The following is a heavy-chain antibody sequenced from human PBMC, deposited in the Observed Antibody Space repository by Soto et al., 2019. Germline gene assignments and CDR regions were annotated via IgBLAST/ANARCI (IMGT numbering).Heavy chain of an antibody. CDR2: INHSGST. J-gene: IGHJ4*02. Sequence: QVQLQQWGAGLLKPSETLSLTCAVYGGSFSGYYWSWIRQPPGKGLEWIGEINHSGSTNYNPSLKRRATKSVDTAKYQFSLKPSYVTDADTAVYYCARWGIVVVPAAKRRGDYWGQGTLVTVSS. CDR1: GGSFSGYY. V-gene: IGHV4-34*01. CDR3: ARWGIVVVPAAKRRGDY. D-gene: IGHD2-2*01.